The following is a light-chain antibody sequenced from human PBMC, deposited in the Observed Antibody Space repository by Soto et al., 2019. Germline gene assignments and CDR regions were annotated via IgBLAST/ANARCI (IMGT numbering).Light chain of an antibody. CDR3: ASYASSNTVL. Sequence: QSALTQPASVSGSPGQSINISCTGTSSDIGGYNYVSWYQQHPGKAPKLMIYDVTYRPSGVSNRFSASKSGNTASLTISGLQAEDEADYYCASYASSNTVLFGGGTKLTVL. CDR1: SSDIGGYNY. CDR2: DVT. V-gene: IGLV2-14*03. J-gene: IGLJ2*01.